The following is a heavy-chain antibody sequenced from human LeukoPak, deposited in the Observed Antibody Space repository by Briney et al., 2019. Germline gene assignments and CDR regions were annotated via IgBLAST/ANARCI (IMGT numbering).Heavy chain of an antibody. CDR1: GFTFSDHY. CDR3: ARVGRWEVLGAYDY. J-gene: IGHJ4*02. CDR2: IRNTANRYST. V-gene: IGHV3-72*01. D-gene: IGHD1-26*01. Sequence: GGSLRLSCAASGFTFSDHYMDWVRQAPGKGLEWVCRIRNTANRYSTAYAASVRGRFSISRDGSKNSLYLQMNSLKIEDPAVYYCARVGRWEVLGAYDYWGQGTLVTVSS.